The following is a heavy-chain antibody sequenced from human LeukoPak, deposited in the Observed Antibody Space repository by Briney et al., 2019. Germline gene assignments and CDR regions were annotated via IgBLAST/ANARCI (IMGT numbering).Heavy chain of an antibody. CDR2: IYTSGST. CDR3: ARGQQQLSRAFDY. D-gene: IGHD6-13*01. Sequence: PSETLSLTCTVSGGSISSGSFYWSWIRQPAGKGLEWIGRIYTSGSTNYNPSLKSRVTISVDTSKNQFSLKLSSVTAADTAVYYCARGQQQLSRAFDYWGQGTLVTVSS. CDR1: GGSISSGSFY. J-gene: IGHJ4*02. V-gene: IGHV4-61*02.